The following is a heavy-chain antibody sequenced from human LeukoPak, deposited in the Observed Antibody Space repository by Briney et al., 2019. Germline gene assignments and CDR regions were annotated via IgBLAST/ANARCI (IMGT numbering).Heavy chain of an antibody. CDR1: GFTFSSYG. CDR2: ISYDGSNK. Sequence: GRSLRLSCAASGFTFSSYGMHWVRQAPGKGLEWVAVISYDGSNKYYADSVKGRFTISRDNSKNTLYLQMNSLRAEDTAVYYCAKGGTGDWGQGTLVTVSS. J-gene: IGHJ4*02. CDR3: AKGGTGD. V-gene: IGHV3-30*18. D-gene: IGHD1-26*01.